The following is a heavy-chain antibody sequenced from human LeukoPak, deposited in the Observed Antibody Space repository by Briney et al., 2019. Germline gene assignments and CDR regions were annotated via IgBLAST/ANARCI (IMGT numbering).Heavy chain of an antibody. J-gene: IGHJ4*02. V-gene: IGHV4-59*01. D-gene: IGHD6-13*01. CDR2: IFYSGGT. Sequence: PSETLSLTCAVYGGSFSGYYWSWIRQAPGKGLEWIGYIFYSGGTNYNSSLKSRVTLSIDTSKNQFSLELTSVTAADTAVYYCARIGAAGTRYYFDYWSQGTLVTVSS. CDR1: GGSFSGYY. CDR3: ARIGAAGTRYYFDY.